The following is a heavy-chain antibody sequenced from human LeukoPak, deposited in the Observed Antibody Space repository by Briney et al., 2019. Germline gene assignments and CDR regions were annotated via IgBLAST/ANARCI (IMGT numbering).Heavy chain of an antibody. D-gene: IGHD1-7*01. CDR2: ISWNSGSI. CDR3: AKDSGKYNWNSLDY. J-gene: IGHJ4*02. V-gene: IGHV3-9*03. CDR1: GFTFDDYA. Sequence: PGGSLRLSCAASGFTFDDYAMHWVRQAPGKGLEWVSGISWNSGSIGYADSVKGRFTISRDNAKNSLYLQMNSLRAEDMALYYCAKDSGKYNWNSLDYWGQGTLVTVSS.